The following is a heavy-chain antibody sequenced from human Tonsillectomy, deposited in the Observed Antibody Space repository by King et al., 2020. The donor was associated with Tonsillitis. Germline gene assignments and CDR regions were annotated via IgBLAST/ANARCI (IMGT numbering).Heavy chain of an antibody. CDR3: VKDTVTAMT. CDR1: GFTFSNYA. V-gene: IGHV3-64D*06. J-gene: IGHJ5*02. CDR2: ISTNGGST. D-gene: IGHD2-21*02. Sequence: VQLVESGGGLVQPGGSLRLSYSASGFTFSNYAFHWVRQAPGKGLESVSAISTNGGSTYYADSVKGRITISRDNSKNTLYLQMSSLRPEDTALYYCVKDTVTAMTWGQGSLVTVSS.